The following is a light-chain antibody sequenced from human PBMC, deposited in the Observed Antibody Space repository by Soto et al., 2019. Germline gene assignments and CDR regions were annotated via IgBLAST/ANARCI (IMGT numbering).Light chain of an antibody. CDR2: AAS. J-gene: IGKJ5*01. CDR3: QQSYSTPIT. CDR1: QSGSSY. Sequence: DIQMTQSPSSLSASVGDSVTIICRASQSGSSYLNWYQHKPGKAPKLLIDAASSLQRGVPSRFSGSGSGTDFTLTINSLHPEDFATYYCQQSYSTPITFGQGTRLEIK. V-gene: IGKV1-39*01.